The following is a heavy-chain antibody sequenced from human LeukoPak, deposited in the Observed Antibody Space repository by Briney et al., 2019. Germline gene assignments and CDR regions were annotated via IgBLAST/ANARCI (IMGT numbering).Heavy chain of an antibody. CDR3: VRHGLGSSWFGFDY. Sequence: GESLKISCKGSGYTFTTYWIGWVRQMPGKGLEWMGIIYPGDSDPRYSPSFQGQVTISADKSISTAYLQWSSLKASDSAIYYCVRHGLGSSWFGFDYWGQGTLVTVSS. CDR2: IYPGDSDP. D-gene: IGHD6-13*01. J-gene: IGHJ4*02. V-gene: IGHV5-51*01. CDR1: GYTFTTYW.